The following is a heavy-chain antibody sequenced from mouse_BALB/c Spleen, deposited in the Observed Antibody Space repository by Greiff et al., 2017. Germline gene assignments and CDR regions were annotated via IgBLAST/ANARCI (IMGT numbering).Heavy chain of an antibody. V-gene: IGHV1-14*01. CDR1: GYTFTSYV. CDR3: ANYYGSPWFAY. CDR2: INPYNDGT. Sequence: EVKLQESGPELVKPGASVKMSCKASGYTFTSYVMHWVKQKPGQGLEWIGYINPYNDGTKYNEKFKGKATLTSDKSSSTAYMELSSLTSEDSAVYYCANYYGSPWFAYWGQGTLVTVSA. J-gene: IGHJ3*01. D-gene: IGHD1-1*01.